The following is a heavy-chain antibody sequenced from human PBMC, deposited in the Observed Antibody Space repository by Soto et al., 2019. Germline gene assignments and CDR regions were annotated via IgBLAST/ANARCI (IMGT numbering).Heavy chain of an antibody. CDR3: AKVSLGATTITDFYYYGMDV. CDR1: GFTFNNYA. V-gene: IGHV3-23*01. J-gene: IGHJ6*02. Sequence: VGSLRLSCAASGFTFNNYAMTWVRQAPGKGLEWVSVISGSGVSTYYADSVKGRFTISRDNSKNTLYVQLNSLRVEDTAIYYCAKVSLGATTITDFYYYGMDVWGQGTMVTVSS. CDR2: ISGSGVST. D-gene: IGHD1-26*01.